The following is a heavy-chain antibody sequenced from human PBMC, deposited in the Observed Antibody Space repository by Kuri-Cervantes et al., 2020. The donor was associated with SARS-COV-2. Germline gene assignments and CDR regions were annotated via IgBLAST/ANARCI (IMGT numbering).Heavy chain of an antibody. J-gene: IGHJ4*02. CDR3: TTDRIYDYVWGSYRIFDY. D-gene: IGHD3-16*02. CDR2: IKSKTDGGTT. CDR1: GFTFSNAW. Sequence: GESLKISCAASGFTFSNAWMSWVRQAPGKGLEWVGRIKSKTDGGTTDYAAPVKGRFTISRDDSKNTLYLQMNSLKTEDTAVYYCTTDRIYDYVWGSYRIFDYWGQGTRVTVSS. V-gene: IGHV3-15*01.